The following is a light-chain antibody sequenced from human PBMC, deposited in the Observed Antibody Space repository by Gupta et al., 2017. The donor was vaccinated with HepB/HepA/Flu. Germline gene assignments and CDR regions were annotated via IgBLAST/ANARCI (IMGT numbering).Light chain of an antibody. V-gene: IGLV2-11*01. CDR1: SSDVGAYNS. CDR2: DVN. CDR3: RSYAGSYAFVV. J-gene: IGLJ2*01. Sequence: QSALTQPRSVSGSPGKSVTISCTGTSSDVGAYNSVAWYQKHPGKGPNLMSYDVNKRPSGVPDRFSGSKYANTASLTIPGLQAEDEADYYCRSYAGSYAFVVFGGGTKLTVL.